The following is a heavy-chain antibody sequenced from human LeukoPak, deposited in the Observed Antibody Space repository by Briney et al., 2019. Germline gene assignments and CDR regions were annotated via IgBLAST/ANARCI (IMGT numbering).Heavy chain of an antibody. CDR1: GFTFSSYE. Sequence: AWGSLRLSCAASGFTFSSYEMNWVRQAPGKGLEWVSYISSSGDTIYYADSVKGRFTISRDNAKNSLCLQMNSLRAEDTAVYYCARDPYSGGAYFDYWGQGTLVTVSS. CDR3: ARDPYSGGAYFDY. J-gene: IGHJ4*02. D-gene: IGHD6-19*01. CDR2: ISSSGDTI. V-gene: IGHV3-48*03.